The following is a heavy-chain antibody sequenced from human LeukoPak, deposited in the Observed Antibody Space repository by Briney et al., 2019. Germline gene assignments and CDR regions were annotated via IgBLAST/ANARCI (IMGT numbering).Heavy chain of an antibody. CDR3: ASGGDYGSGSYYHFDY. D-gene: IGHD3-10*01. Sequence: ASVKVSCKASGYTFTSYGISWVRQAPGQGLEWMGWISAYNGNTNYAQKLQGRVTMTTDTSTSTAYMELRSLRSDDTAVYYCASGGDYGSGSYYHFDYWGQGTLVTVSS. J-gene: IGHJ4*02. V-gene: IGHV1-18*04. CDR1: GYTFTSYG. CDR2: ISAYNGNT.